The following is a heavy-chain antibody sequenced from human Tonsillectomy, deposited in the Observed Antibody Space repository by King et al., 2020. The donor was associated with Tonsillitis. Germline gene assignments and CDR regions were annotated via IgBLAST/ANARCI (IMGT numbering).Heavy chain of an antibody. CDR2: INPNSGCT. D-gene: IGHD6-13*01. Sequence: QLVQSGAEVKKPGASVKVSCKASGYTFTGYYMHWVRQAPGKGLEWRGGINPNSGCTNYAQKFQGRVTMTRDTSISTAYMELSRLRSDDTAVYYCAREPYSSSWDDAFDIWGQGTMVTVSS. CDR3: AREPYSSSWDDAFDI. J-gene: IGHJ3*02. CDR1: GYTFTGYY. V-gene: IGHV1-2*02.